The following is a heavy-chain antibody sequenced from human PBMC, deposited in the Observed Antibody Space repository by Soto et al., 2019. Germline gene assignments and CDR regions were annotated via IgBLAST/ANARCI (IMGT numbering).Heavy chain of an antibody. J-gene: IGHJ5*02. CDR3: ARILGFCSSTSCYPRFDP. D-gene: IGHD2-2*01. CDR1: GGSVRSGSYY. CDR2: IYYSGST. V-gene: IGHV4-61*01. Sequence: SETLALTSTVSGGSVRSGSYYWSWIRQPPGKGLEWIGYIYYSGSTNYNPSLKSRVTISVDTSKNQFSLKLSSVTAADTALYYCARILGFCSSTSCYPRFDPWGQGSQVTVSS.